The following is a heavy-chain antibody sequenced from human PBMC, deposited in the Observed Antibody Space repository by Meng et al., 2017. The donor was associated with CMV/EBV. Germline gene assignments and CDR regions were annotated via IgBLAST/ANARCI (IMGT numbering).Heavy chain of an antibody. Sequence: GESLKISCAASGFTFSSYWMSWVRQAPGKGLEWVSFIYSGGSSTYYADSVKGRFTISRDNSKNTLYLQMNSLRAEDTAVYYCAKDRAAVGARGYWGQGTLVTVSS. V-gene: IGHV3-23*03. J-gene: IGHJ4*02. CDR2: IYSGGSST. CDR3: AKDRAAVGARGY. CDR1: GFTFSSYW. D-gene: IGHD6-13*01.